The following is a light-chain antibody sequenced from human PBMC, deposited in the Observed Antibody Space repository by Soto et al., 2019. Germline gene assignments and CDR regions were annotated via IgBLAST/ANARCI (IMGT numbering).Light chain of an antibody. J-gene: IGKJ5*01. Sequence: ETVLTQSPGTLSLSPGERATLSCRASQSVTGDFLAWYQQKPGQAPRLLIYGASDRATGIPDRFSGSGSGTDFTLTISSLEPEDFAVYYCQQYKNWPLFGQGTRLEIK. V-gene: IGKV3-20*01. CDR2: GAS. CDR1: QSVTGDF. CDR3: QQYKNWPL.